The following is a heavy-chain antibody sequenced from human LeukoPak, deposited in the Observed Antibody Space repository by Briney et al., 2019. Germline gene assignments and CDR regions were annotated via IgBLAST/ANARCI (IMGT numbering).Heavy chain of an antibody. CDR3: AKDSRFIAVAPDY. CDR2: MNPNSGNT. V-gene: IGHV1-8*01. CDR1: GYTFTSYD. Sequence: ASVKVSCKASGYTFTSYDINWVRQATGQGLEWMGWMNPNSGNTGYAQKFQGRVTMTRNTSISTAYMELSSLRAEDTAVYYCAKDSRFIAVAPDYWGQGTLVTVSS. D-gene: IGHD6-19*01. J-gene: IGHJ4*02.